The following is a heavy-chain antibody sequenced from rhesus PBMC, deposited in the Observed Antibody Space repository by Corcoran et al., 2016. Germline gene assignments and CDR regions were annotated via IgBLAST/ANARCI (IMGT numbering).Heavy chain of an antibody. J-gene: IGHJ4*01. CDR3: ANEYCSGIYCYASFDY. Sequence: QVQLQESGPGLVKPSETLSLTCAVSGGSISSNYWSWIRQPPGKGREWIGRTSGSGGSTDYNPALKSRVTISTDTSKNQFSLKLSSVTAADTAVYYCANEYCSGIYCYASFDYWGQGVLVTVSS. CDR1: GGSISSNY. V-gene: IGHV4-173*01. CDR2: TSGSGGST. D-gene: IGHD2-27*01.